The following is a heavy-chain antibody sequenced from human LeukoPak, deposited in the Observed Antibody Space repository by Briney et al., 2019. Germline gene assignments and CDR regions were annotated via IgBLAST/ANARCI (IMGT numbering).Heavy chain of an antibody. V-gene: IGHV4-39*01. CDR2: IYYSGST. D-gene: IGHD6-19*01. CDR1: GDSISSRCCY. CDR3: ARLGEYRSGWYAGVYDY. Sequence: SETLSLTCTVSGDSISSRCCYWGWIRQPPGKGLEWIGSIYYSGSTYYNPSLKSRVTISVDTSKNQFSLNLNSVTAADTAVYYCARLGEYRSGWYAGVYDYWGQGTLVTVSS. J-gene: IGHJ4*02.